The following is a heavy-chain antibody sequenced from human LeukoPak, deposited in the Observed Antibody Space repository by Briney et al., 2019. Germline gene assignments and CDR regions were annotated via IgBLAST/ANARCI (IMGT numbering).Heavy chain of an antibody. D-gene: IGHD4-23*01. J-gene: IGHJ4*02. Sequence: GGSLKSSCKGSGYRFTSYWIGGVRQMPGKGLEWMGIIYPGDSDTRYIPAFQGQLTISAAKSISTAYLQWSSLKASDTAMYYCARQHDYGGNPRLEFFDYWGQGTLVTASS. CDR1: GYRFTSYW. CDR2: IYPGDSDT. V-gene: IGHV5-51*01. CDR3: ARQHDYGGNPRLEFFDY.